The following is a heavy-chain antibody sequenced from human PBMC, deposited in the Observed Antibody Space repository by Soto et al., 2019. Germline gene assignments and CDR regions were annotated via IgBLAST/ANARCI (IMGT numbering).Heavy chain of an antibody. CDR3: EVTTGY. V-gene: IGHV1-8*01. J-gene: IGHJ4*02. D-gene: IGHD2-21*02. CDR1: GYTFTDYD. CDR2: MSPDSGNA. Sequence: QVPVVQSRAEVKKPGASVKVSCKTSGYTFTDYDINWVRQAPGQGLEYMGWMSPDSGNAGYAKQFQDRVTMTSDTSISTAYMELSSLRSEDTAVYYCEVTTGYWGQGTLVTVSS.